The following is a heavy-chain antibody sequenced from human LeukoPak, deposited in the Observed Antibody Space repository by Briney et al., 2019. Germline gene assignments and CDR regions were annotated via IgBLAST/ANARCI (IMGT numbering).Heavy chain of an antibody. CDR1: GASMSPYY. J-gene: IGHJ4*02. D-gene: IGHD6-19*01. CDR3: ASRYSSGWYDSSFDY. CDR2: IYYSGST. Sequence: SETLSLTCTVSGASMSPYYWSWIRQPPGKGLEWIGYIYYSGSTYYNPSLKSRVTISVDTSKNQFSLKLSSVTAADTAVYYCASRYSSGWYDSSFDYWGQGTLVTVSS. V-gene: IGHV4-59*04.